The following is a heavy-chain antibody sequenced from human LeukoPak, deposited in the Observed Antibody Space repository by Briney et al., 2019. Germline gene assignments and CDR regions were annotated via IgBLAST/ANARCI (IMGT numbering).Heavy chain of an antibody. CDR1: GGSISSGDYY. V-gene: IGHV4-30-4*01. Sequence: SETLSLTCTVSGGSISSGDYYWSWIRQPPGKGLEWIRYIYYSGSTYYNPSLKSRVTISVDTSKNQFSLKLSSVTAADTAVYYCARAPHYYDSSGQGSYYFDYWGQGTLVTVSS. CDR3: ARAPHYYDSSGQGSYYFDY. J-gene: IGHJ4*02. D-gene: IGHD3-22*01. CDR2: IYYSGST.